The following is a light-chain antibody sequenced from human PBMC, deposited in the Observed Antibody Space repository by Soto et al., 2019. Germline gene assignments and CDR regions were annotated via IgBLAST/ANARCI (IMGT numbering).Light chain of an antibody. V-gene: IGKV1-39*01. J-gene: IGKJ1*01. Sequence: DIQMTQAPSSLPASVGDRVTITCRASQTIGNYLNWYQQRPGKAPNLLISAASTLQSGVPSRFSGSGSGTDFTLTITSLQPEDFASYYCQQSYNTPRTFGQGTKVEFK. CDR3: QQSYNTPRT. CDR1: QTIGNY. CDR2: AAS.